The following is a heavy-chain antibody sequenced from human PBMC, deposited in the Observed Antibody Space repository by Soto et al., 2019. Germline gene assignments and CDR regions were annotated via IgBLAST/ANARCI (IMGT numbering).Heavy chain of an antibody. Sequence: QVQLVQSGAEVEKPGSSVKVSCKASGGTFSSYAISWVRQAPGQGLEWMGGIIPIFGTANYAQKFQGRVTITADESTSTAYMELSSLRSEDTAVYYCARVDTGLRFLQWVPHYGMDVWGQGTTVTVSS. D-gene: IGHD3-3*01. V-gene: IGHV1-69*01. CDR1: GGTFSSYA. CDR3: ARVDTGLRFLQWVPHYGMDV. CDR2: IIPIFGTA. J-gene: IGHJ6*02.